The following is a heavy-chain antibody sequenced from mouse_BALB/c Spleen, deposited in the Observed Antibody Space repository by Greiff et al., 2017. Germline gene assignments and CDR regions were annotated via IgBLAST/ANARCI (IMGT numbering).Heavy chain of an antibody. CDR1: GYTFTSYY. V-gene: IGHV1S81*02. CDR3: TGKGARGAMDY. CDR2: INPSNGGT. J-gene: IGHJ4*01. Sequence: QVQLQQPGAELVKPGASVKLSCKASGYTFTSYYMYWVKQRPGQGLEWIGGINPSNGGTNFNEKFKSKATLTVDKSSGTAYMQLSSLTSEDSAVYYSTGKGARGAMDYWGQGTSVTVSS.